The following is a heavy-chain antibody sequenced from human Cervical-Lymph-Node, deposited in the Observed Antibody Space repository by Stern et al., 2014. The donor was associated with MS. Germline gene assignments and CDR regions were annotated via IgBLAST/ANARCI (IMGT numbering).Heavy chain of an antibody. J-gene: IGHJ5*02. Sequence: QVQLQESGPGLVKPSGTLSLTCAVSGDSISSSNWWSWVRQSPGQGLEWVGDIYHAGTTNYNSTLKSRLTISADNSKNKFSLNLTSETAADTAVYYCVRALGSSSFRYWFDPWGQGTLVIVSS. CDR2: IYHAGTT. CDR3: VRALGSSSFRYWFDP. D-gene: IGHD6-13*01. V-gene: IGHV4-4*02. CDR1: GDSISSSNW.